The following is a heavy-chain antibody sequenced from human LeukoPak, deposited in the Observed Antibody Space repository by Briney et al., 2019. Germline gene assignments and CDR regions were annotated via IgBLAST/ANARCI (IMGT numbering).Heavy chain of an antibody. CDR1: GFTFRSYF. Sequence: PGGSLRLSCAASGFTFRSYFMTWVRQAPGKGLEWVSDISDDGGSPYYADFVKGRFTVSRDNSKNTLFLQMHSLRGDDTAIYYCAKLGRYQKPLGDYWGQGTPVTVSS. CDR3: AKLGRYQKPLGDY. J-gene: IGHJ4*02. D-gene: IGHD2-2*01. CDR2: ISDDGGSP. V-gene: IGHV3-23*01.